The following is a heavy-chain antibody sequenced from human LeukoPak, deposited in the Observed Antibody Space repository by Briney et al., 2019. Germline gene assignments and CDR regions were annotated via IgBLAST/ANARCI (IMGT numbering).Heavy chain of an antibody. Sequence: ASVKVSCKASGYTFTSYGISWVRQAPGQGLEWMGWISAYNGNTDYAQKLQGRVTMTTDTSTSTAYMELRSLRSDDTAVYYCARIEEYGVATPYWGQGTLVTVSS. V-gene: IGHV1-18*01. D-gene: IGHD5-12*01. CDR2: ISAYNGNT. CDR1: GYTFTSYG. J-gene: IGHJ4*02. CDR3: ARIEEYGVATPY.